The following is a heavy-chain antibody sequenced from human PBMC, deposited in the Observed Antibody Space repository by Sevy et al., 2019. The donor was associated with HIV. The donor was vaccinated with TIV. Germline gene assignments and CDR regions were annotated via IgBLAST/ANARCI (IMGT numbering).Heavy chain of an antibody. CDR1: GFPFSNYA. Sequence: GGSLRLSCAASGFPFSNYAMSWVRQAPGKGLEWVSTLIGGGSRTYYADSVTGRFIISSDNSRNTLYQKMNSRRGKDTAIYYCAKRRVQSGLSGGGANYGMDVCGRGTTVTVSS. CDR2: LIGGGSRT. V-gene: IGHV3-23*01. CDR3: AKRRVQSGLSGGGANYGMDV. J-gene: IGHJ6*02. D-gene: IGHD2-8*02.